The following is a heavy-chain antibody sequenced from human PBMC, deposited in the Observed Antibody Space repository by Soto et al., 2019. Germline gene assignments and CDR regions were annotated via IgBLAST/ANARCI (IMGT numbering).Heavy chain of an antibody. CDR3: ARAPGDYFDY. Sequence: QVQLQESGPGLVKPSQTLSLTCTVSGGSISSGGYYWSWIRQHPGKGLEWIGYIFYSGSTYYTPSPKRRVAISVDTSKNQFSLKLSSVTAADTAVYYCARAPGDYFDYWGQGTLVTVSS. CDR2: IFYSGST. V-gene: IGHV4-31*03. CDR1: GGSISSGGYY. J-gene: IGHJ4*02.